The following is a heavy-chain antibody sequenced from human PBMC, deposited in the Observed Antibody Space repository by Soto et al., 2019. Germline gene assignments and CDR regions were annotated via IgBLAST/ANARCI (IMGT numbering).Heavy chain of an antibody. CDR2: IYYSGST. J-gene: IGHJ4*02. CDR3: AREGVIVGATTVDY. D-gene: IGHD1-26*01. V-gene: IGHV4-30-4*01. CDR1: GGSISSGDYY. Sequence: QVQLQESGPGLVKPSQTLSLTCTVSGGSISSGDYYWSWIRQPPGKGLEWIGYIYYSGSTYYTPSLQSRVTIAVDTSKNQFSLKLSSVTAADTAVYYCAREGVIVGATTVDYWGQGTLVTVSS.